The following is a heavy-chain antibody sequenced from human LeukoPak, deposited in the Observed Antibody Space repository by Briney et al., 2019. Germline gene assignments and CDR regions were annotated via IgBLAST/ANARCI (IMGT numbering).Heavy chain of an antibody. CDR3: ARDRATVTTYYYYGMDV. Sequence: ASVKVSCKASGYTFTSYYMHWVRQAPGQGLEWMGIINPSGGSTSYAQKFQGRVTMTRDTSTSTVYMELSSLRSEDTAVYYCARDRATVTTYYYYGMDVWGQGTTVTSP. CDR2: INPSGGST. CDR1: GYTFTSYY. J-gene: IGHJ6*02. V-gene: IGHV1-46*01. D-gene: IGHD4-4*01.